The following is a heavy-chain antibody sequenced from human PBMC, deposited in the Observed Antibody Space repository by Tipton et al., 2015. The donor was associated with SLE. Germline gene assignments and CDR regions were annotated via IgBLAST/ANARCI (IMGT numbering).Heavy chain of an antibody. J-gene: IGHJ4*02. CDR3: ARHMITGGEFDY. CDR2: IYYSGRT. CDR1: GGSISSYY. V-gene: IGHV4-59*08. Sequence: LRLSCTVSGGSISSYYWSWIRQPPGKGLEWIGYIYYSGRTNYNPSLKSRVTISVDTSKNQFSLKLSSVTAADTAVYYCARHMITGGEFDYWGQGTLVTVSS. D-gene: IGHD3-16*01.